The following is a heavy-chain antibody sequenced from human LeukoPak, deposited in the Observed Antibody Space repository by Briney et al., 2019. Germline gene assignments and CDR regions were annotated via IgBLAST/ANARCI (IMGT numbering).Heavy chain of an antibody. CDR1: GYTFTSYA. Sequence: ALVKVSCKASGYTFTSYAMHWVRQAPGQRLEWMGWINAGNGNTKYSQKFQGRVTITRDTSASTAYMELSSLRSEDTAVYYCARDWSYCSGGSCYSYYYYGMDVWGQGTTVTVSS. CDR3: ARDWSYCSGGSCYSYYYYGMDV. D-gene: IGHD2-15*01. CDR2: INAGNGNT. J-gene: IGHJ6*02. V-gene: IGHV1-3*01.